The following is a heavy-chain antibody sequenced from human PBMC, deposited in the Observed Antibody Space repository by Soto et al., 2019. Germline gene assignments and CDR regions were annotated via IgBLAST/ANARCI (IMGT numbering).Heavy chain of an antibody. V-gene: IGHV3-21*01. J-gene: IGHJ6*03. CDR3: AREIPYGDSDYYMDV. Sequence: PGGSLRLSCAASGFSFSSYNMNWVRQAPGQGLEWVSAISSSGPYIYYADSVKGRFTISRDNAKNSVYLQMNSLRAEDTAVYYCAREIPYGDSDYYMDVWGKGTTVTVSS. CDR2: ISSSGPYI. CDR1: GFSFSSYN. D-gene: IGHD4-17*01.